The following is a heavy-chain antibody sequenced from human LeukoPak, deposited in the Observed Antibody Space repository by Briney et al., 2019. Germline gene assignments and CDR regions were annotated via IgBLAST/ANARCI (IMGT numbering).Heavy chain of an antibody. D-gene: IGHD6-19*01. V-gene: IGHV3-7*01. CDR1: GFTFSHSW. CDR2: IKEDGSSQ. Sequence: GGSLRLSCVASGFTFSHSWMTWVRQAPGKGLEWVGHIKEDGSSQNYADSVKGRFTISRDNAKNSLYLQMNSLRAEDTAVYYCARGRVSSGEYYFDYWGQGTLVTVSS. CDR3: ARGRVSSGEYYFDY. J-gene: IGHJ4*02.